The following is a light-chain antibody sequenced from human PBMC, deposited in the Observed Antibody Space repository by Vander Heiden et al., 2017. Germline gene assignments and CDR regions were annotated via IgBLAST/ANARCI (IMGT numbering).Light chain of an antibody. CDR3: QQYYTAPLT. J-gene: IGKJ4*01. Sequence: IVITHSSDYLAVSMSESATIYCSSSQSLLASYNNKNYLAWYQQIPGQPPKLLIYWASTRESGVPERFSGSGSGTDFTLTISSLQAEDVAVYYCQQYYTAPLTFGEGTKVEIK. V-gene: IGKV4-1*01. CDR2: WAS. CDR1: QSLLASYNNKNY.